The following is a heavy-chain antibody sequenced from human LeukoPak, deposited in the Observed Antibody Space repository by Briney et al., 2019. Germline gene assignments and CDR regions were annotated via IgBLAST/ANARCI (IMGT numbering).Heavy chain of an antibody. Sequence: PSETLSLTCAVYGVSFSGYYWSWIRQPPGKGLEWIGEINHSGSTNYNPSLKSRVTISVDTSKNQFSLKLSSVTAADTAVYYCARWAIAARPWGYYFDYWGQGTLVTVSS. CDR1: GVSFSGYY. J-gene: IGHJ4*02. CDR2: INHSGST. V-gene: IGHV4-34*01. CDR3: ARWAIAARPWGYYFDY. D-gene: IGHD6-6*01.